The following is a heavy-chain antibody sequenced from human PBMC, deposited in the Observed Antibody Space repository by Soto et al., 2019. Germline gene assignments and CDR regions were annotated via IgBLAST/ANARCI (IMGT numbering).Heavy chain of an antibody. CDR3: ARSTAVANDFWSGYYYYYMDV. V-gene: IGHV1-18*04. Sequence: ASVKVSCKASGYTFTSYYMHWVRQAPGQGLEWMGMINANNGNTSYAQKIQGRVTMTTDTSTSTAYMELRSLRSDDTAVYYCARSTAVANDFWSGYYYYYMDVWGKGTTVTVSS. CDR2: INANNGNT. J-gene: IGHJ6*03. D-gene: IGHD3-3*01. CDR1: GYTFTSYY.